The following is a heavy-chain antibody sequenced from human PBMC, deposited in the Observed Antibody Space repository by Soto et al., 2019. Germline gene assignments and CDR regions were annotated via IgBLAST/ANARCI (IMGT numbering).Heavy chain of an antibody. Sequence: GGSLRLSCAASGFTFDDYAMHWVRQAPGKGLEWVSGISWNSGSIGYADSVKGRFTISRDNAKNSLYLQMNSLRAEDTALYYCAKDHEAGVATVDYWGQGTLVTVSS. CDR2: ISWNSGSI. J-gene: IGHJ4*02. CDR1: GFTFDDYA. D-gene: IGHD5-12*01. CDR3: AKDHEAGVATVDY. V-gene: IGHV3-9*01.